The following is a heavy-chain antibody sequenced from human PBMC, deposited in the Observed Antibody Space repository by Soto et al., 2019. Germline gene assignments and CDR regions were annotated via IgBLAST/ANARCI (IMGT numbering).Heavy chain of an antibody. CDR1: GYTFTSYG. CDR2: ISAYNGNT. V-gene: IGHV1-18*01. Sequence: QVQLVQSGAEVKKPGASVKVSCKASGYTFTSYGISWVRQAPGQGLEWMGWISAYNGNTNYAQKRQGRVTMTAGTSTSTAYIELRSLRSDDTAVYYCAREGTFTIVYGMDVWGQGTTVTVSS. D-gene: IGHD2-21*01. J-gene: IGHJ6*02. CDR3: AREGTFTIVYGMDV.